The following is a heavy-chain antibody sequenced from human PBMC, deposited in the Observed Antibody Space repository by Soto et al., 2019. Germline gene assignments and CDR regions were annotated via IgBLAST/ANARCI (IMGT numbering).Heavy chain of an antibody. CDR2: IKSKTDGGTT. Sequence: GGSLRLSCAASGFTFSNAWMNWVRQAPGKGLEWVGRIKSKTDGGTTDYAAPVKGRFTLSRDDSKNTLYLQMNSLKTDEPAVYYCTTELTYYDILTGYFLGDVRYYYGMDVWGQGTTVTVSS. D-gene: IGHD3-9*01. V-gene: IGHV3-15*07. CDR3: TTELTYYDILTGYFLGDVRYYYGMDV. CDR1: GFTFSNAW. J-gene: IGHJ6*02.